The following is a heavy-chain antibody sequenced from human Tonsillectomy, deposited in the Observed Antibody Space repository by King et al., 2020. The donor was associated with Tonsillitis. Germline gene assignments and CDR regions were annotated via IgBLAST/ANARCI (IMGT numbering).Heavy chain of an antibody. V-gene: IGHV3-21*01. CDR3: ASDVECSSTNCYTDFYYMDV. D-gene: IGHD2-2*02. Sequence: VQLVQSGGGLVKPGGSLRLSCAASGFTFSSYHMNWVRQAPGKGLEWVSSISSRSLYIYYADSLKGRFTISSDNAKNSLYLQMNSLRTEDTAVYYCASDVECSSTNCYTDFYYMDVWGKGTSVTVSS. J-gene: IGHJ6*03. CDR1: GFTFSSYH. CDR2: ISSRSLYI.